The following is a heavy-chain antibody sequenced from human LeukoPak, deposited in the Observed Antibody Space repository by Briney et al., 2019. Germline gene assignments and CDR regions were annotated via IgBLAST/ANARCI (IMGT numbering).Heavy chain of an antibody. CDR3: AREHHDSGPFDI. CDR1: GFTFSSYS. CDR2: ISSSSSYI. Sequence: GGSLRLSCAASGFTFSSYSMNWVRQAPGKGLEWVSSISSSSSYIYYADSVKGRFTISRDNAKNSLYLQMNSLRAEDTAVYYCAREHHDSGPFDIWGQGTMVTVSS. V-gene: IGHV3-21*01. J-gene: IGHJ3*02. D-gene: IGHD6-19*01.